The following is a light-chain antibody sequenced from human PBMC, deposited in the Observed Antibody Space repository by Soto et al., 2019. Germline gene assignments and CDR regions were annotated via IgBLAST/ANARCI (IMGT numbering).Light chain of an antibody. J-gene: IGKJ4*01. V-gene: IGKV3-15*01. CDR2: GAS. CDR1: QSVSSN. CDR3: QQYNNWPLT. Sequence: EIVMTQSPATLSVSPGERATLSCRASQSVSSNLAWYQQKLGQAPRLLIYGASTRATGIPARFSGSGSGTEFILTISSLQSEDFAVYYCQQYNNWPLTFGGGTKVEIK.